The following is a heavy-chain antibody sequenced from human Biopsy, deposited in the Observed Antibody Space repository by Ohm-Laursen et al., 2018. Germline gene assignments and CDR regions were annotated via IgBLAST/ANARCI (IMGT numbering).Heavy chain of an antibody. CDR1: GGSISSDY. Sequence: GTLSLTCTVSGGSISSDYWSWTRQSPGKGLEWIGYISNRGSTNYNPSLRGRVTISVDTSKNQFSLKLSSLTAADTAVFFCARLYRLDDYWNDDPPDAFDVWGQGTVVTVSS. D-gene: IGHD3-3*01. CDR2: ISNRGST. CDR3: ARLYRLDDYWNDDPPDAFDV. V-gene: IGHV4-59*01. J-gene: IGHJ3*01.